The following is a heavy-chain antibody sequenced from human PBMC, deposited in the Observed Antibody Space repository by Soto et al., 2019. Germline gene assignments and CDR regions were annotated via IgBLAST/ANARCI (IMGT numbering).Heavy chain of an antibody. D-gene: IGHD3-3*01. J-gene: IGHJ5*02. CDR3: ARVGDSITIFGVPIPKYFDP. V-gene: IGHV3-11*01. CDR2: ISSSGSTK. Sequence: GGSLRLSCAASGFTFGDYYMSWIRQAPGKGLEWVSHISSSGSTKYYAGSVEGRFAISRDNAKNSLYLQMNSLRAEDTAVYYCARVGDSITIFGVPIPKYFDPWGQGALVTVSS. CDR1: GFTFGDYY.